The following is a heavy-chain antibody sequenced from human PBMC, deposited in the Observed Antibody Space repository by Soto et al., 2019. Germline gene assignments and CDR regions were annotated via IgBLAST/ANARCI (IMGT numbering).Heavy chain of an antibody. Sequence: QVQLVESGGGVVQPGRSLRLSCAASGFTFSSYGMHWVRQAPGKGLEWVAVISYDGSNKYYADSVKGRFTISRDNSKNTLYLQMNSLRAEDTAVYYCAKISSGVLPEHWGQGTLVTVSS. V-gene: IGHV3-30*18. D-gene: IGHD2-15*01. J-gene: IGHJ1*01. CDR3: AKISSGVLPEH. CDR1: GFTFSSYG. CDR2: ISYDGSNK.